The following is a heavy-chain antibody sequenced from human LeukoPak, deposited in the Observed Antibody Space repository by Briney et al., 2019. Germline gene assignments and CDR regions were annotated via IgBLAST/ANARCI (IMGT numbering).Heavy chain of an antibody. J-gene: IGHJ4*02. D-gene: IGHD6-6*01. Sequence: ASVKVSCKASGYTFIDYYMHWVRQAPGQGLEWMGWINPNGGGANYAQKFQGRVTMTRDTSISTAYMELSRLRSDDTAVYYCAKDRWRDGSSSFDNWGQGTLVTVSS. CDR1: GYTFIDYY. CDR2: INPNGGGA. CDR3: AKDRWRDGSSSFDN. V-gene: IGHV1-2*02.